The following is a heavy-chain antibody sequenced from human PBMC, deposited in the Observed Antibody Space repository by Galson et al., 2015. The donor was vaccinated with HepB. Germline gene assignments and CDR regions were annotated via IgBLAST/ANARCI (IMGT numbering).Heavy chain of an antibody. CDR2: ITWPNNN. CDR1: GFSLTTSGVS. Sequence: PALVKPPQTLTLTCTFSGFSLTTSGVSVGWIRQPQEKALGWLELITWPNNNRYGQSLNPGLPITKDTSKNQVVLTMTNMDPVDTGTYYCVYNSPMQQLAPNNYQYYYMDVWGKGTTVTVSS. CDR3: VYNSPMQQLAPNNYQYYYMDV. J-gene: IGHJ6*03. D-gene: IGHD6-13*01. V-gene: IGHV2-5*04.